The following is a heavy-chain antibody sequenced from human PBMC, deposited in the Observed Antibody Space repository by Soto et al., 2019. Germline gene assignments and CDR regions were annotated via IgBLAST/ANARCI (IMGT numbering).Heavy chain of an antibody. D-gene: IGHD3-22*01. J-gene: IGHJ5*02. Sequence: SETLSLTCTFSCGSIISGGYYWSWIRQHPGKGLEWIGYIYYSGSTYYNPSLKSRVTISVDTSKNQFSLKLSSVTAADTAVYYCARLYYYDSSGYYYAWFDPWGQGTLVTVSS. CDR2: IYYSGST. CDR3: ARLYYYDSSGYYYAWFDP. CDR1: CGSIISGGYY. V-gene: IGHV4-31*03.